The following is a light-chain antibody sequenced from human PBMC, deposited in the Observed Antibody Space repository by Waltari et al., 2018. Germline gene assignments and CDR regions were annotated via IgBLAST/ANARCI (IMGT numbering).Light chain of an antibody. V-gene: IGKV1-13*02. CDR2: DAS. J-gene: IGKJ5*01. CDR3: QQFNSFPIT. Sequence: AIQLTQSPSSLSASVGDRVTITCRASQGISSALAWYQQKPGKAPKVLIYDASSLESGVPSRFRGSGYGTYFTLTISSLQPEDFATYYCQQFNSFPITFGLGTRLDIK. CDR1: QGISSA.